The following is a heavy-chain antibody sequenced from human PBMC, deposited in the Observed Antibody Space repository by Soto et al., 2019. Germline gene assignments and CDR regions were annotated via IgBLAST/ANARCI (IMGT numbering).Heavy chain of an antibody. CDR3: AKVTKRAAAGRYEYYKYGMDV. J-gene: IGHJ6*02. CDR1: GFSFSYYS. CDR2: ISISSTYI. Sequence: PGGSLRLSCEDSGFSFSYYSLNWVRQAPGKGLERVSSISISSTYINYADDLKCRFSFSSYDSNNSLFVLISSLRAEDTGVYYCAKVTKRAAAGRYEYYKYGMDVWGQGTTDTVSS. D-gene: IGHD6-13*01. V-gene: IGHV3-21*01.